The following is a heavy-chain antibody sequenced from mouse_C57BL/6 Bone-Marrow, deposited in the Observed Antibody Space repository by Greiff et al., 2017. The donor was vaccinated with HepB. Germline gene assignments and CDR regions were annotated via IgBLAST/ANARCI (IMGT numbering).Heavy chain of an antibody. J-gene: IGHJ2*01. Sequence: QVQLQQPGAELVRPGTSVKLSCKASGYTFTSYWMHWVKQRPGQGLEWIGVIDPSDSYTNYNQKFKGKATLTVDTSSSTAYMQLSSLTSEDSAVYYCDIGDYYGSRGQGTTLTVSS. V-gene: IGHV1-59*01. CDR2: IDPSDSYT. CDR1: GYTFTSYW. CDR3: DIGDYYGS. D-gene: IGHD1-1*01.